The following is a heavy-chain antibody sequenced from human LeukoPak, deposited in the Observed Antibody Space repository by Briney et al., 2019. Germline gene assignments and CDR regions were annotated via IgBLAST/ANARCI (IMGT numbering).Heavy chain of an antibody. CDR2: IIPIFGTA. CDR3: ARDPLPKYYYDSSGYYDY. J-gene: IGHJ4*02. Sequence: ASVKVSCKASGGTFSSYAISWVRQAPGQGLEWMGRIIPIFGTANYAQKFQGRVTITTDESTSTAYMQLNSLRSEDTAVYYCARDPLPKYYYDSSGYYDYWGQGTLVAVSS. CDR1: GGTFSSYA. V-gene: IGHV1-69*05. D-gene: IGHD3-22*01.